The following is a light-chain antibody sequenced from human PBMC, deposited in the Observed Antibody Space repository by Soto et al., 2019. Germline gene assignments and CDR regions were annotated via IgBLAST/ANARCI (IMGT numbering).Light chain of an antibody. CDR3: QQYGRSPWT. J-gene: IGKJ1*01. CDR1: QSSSSW. Sequence: DIQMTQSPSTLSASVGDRVTTTCRARQSSSSWLAWYQQKPGKAPKLLIYDASSLESGVPSRFSGSGSGTDFTLTISRLEPEDFAVYYCQQYGRSPWTFGQGTKVDIK. CDR2: DAS. V-gene: IGKV1-5*01.